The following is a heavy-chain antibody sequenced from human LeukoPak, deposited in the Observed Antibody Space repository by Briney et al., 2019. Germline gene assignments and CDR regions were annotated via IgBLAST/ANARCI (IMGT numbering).Heavy chain of an antibody. Sequence: SETLSLTCAVYGGSFSGYYWSWIRQPPGKGLEWIGEINHSGSTNYNPSLKSRVTISVDTSKNQFSLKLSSVAAADTAVYYCARPPRITMVRGVLWGQGTLVTVSS. J-gene: IGHJ4*02. V-gene: IGHV4-34*01. CDR3: ARPPRITMVRGVL. D-gene: IGHD3-10*01. CDR2: INHSGST. CDR1: GGSFSGYY.